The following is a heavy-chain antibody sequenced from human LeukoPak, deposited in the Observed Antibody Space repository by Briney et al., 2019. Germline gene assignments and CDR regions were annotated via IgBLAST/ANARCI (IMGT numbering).Heavy chain of an antibody. J-gene: IGHJ5*02. Sequence: GGSLRLSCAASGFTFSSYAMSWVRQAPGKGLGWVSAISGSGGSTYYADSVKGRFTISRDNSKNTLYLQMNSLETDDTAVYYCTTLSYAAAPTWGQGTLVTVSS. CDR3: TTLSYAAAPT. CDR2: ISGSGGST. CDR1: GFTFSSYA. D-gene: IGHD2-8*01. V-gene: IGHV3-23*01.